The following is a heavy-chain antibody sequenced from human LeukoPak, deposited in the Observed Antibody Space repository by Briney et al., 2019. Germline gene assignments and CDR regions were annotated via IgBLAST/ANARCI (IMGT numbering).Heavy chain of an antibody. J-gene: IGHJ5*02. CDR2: ISSSGSTI. CDR3: AREGSSGWYLRWFDP. D-gene: IGHD6-19*01. CDR1: GFTFSNYE. Sequence: GGSLRLSCAASGFTFSNYEMNWVRQAPGKGLEWVSYISSSGSTIYYADSVKGRFTISRDNAKNSLYLQMSSLRAEDTAVYYCAREGSSGWYLRWFDPWGQGTLVTVSS. V-gene: IGHV3-48*03.